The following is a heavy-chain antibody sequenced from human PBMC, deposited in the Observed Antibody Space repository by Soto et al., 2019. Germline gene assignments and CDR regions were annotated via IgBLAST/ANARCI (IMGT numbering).Heavy chain of an antibody. Sequence: QVQLQESGPGLVKPSETLSLTCTVSGGSISSYYWSWIRQPPGKGLEWIGYIYYSGSTNYNPSLKSRVTLSVDTSKNQFSLKLSSVTAEDTAVYYCARYSETYYDFWSGSYRFDPSGQGTLVTVSS. D-gene: IGHD3-3*01. CDR1: GGSISSYY. V-gene: IGHV4-59*01. CDR3: ARYSETYYDFWSGSYRFDP. CDR2: IYYSGST. J-gene: IGHJ5*02.